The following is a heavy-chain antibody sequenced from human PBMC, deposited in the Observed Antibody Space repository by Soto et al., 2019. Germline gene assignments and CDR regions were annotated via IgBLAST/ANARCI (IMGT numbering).Heavy chain of an antibody. J-gene: IGHJ4*02. CDR1: GYTFTSYG. Sequence: QVQLVQSGAEVKKPGASVKVSCKASGYTFTSYGISWVRQAPGQGFEWMGWISAYNGNTNYAQKLQGRXTXTXXTSTGPAYMELRSLRSDDTAVYYCARDLAAGNCDYWGQGTLVTVSS. D-gene: IGHD6-13*01. V-gene: IGHV1-18*01. CDR3: ARDLAAGNCDY. CDR2: ISAYNGNT.